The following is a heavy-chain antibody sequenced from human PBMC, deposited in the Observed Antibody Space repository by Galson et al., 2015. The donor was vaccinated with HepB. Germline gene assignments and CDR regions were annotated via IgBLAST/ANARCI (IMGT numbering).Heavy chain of an antibody. CDR2: ISAGSGST. J-gene: IGHJ4*02. D-gene: IGHD3-22*01. CDR1: GFTFGSYA. V-gene: IGHV3-23*01. Sequence: SLRLSCAASGFTFGSYAMSWVRQAPGKGLECVSTISAGSGSTNYADSVKGRFTIYRDNSKNTLYLQMDSLRAEDTAVYYCVKDPKYYYDSSGYFYVPPPVQRSWGQGTLVTVSS. CDR3: VKDPKYYYDSSGYFYVPPPVQRS.